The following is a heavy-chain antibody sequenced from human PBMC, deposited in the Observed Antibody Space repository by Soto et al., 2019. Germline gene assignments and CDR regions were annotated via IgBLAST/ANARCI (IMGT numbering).Heavy chain of an antibody. D-gene: IGHD2-15*01. Sequence: EVQLQESGGGLVQPGGSLRLSCAASGITIRNYPMSWDRQAPGKGLDWVSGISGSGDRTYYADSAKGRFTISKDFSKNSLSLQLDSLRVEDTAVYFCVKDDGGNPSTEPHWGQGTLVTVSS. CDR3: VKDDGGNPSTEPH. V-gene: IGHV3-23*01. J-gene: IGHJ4*02. CDR1: GITIRNYP. CDR2: ISGSGDRT.